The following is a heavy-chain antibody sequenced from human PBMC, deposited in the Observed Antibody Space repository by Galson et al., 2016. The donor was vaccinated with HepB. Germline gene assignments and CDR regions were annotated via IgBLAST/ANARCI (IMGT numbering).Heavy chain of an antibody. D-gene: IGHD3-10*01. CDR2: IWYDGSNK. J-gene: IGHJ4*02. CDR3: ARTPISMNRGLFYFDY. V-gene: IGHV3-33*01. CDR1: GFTFNSYG. Sequence: SLRLSCAASGFTFNSYGMHWVRQAPGKGLEWVAAIWYDGSNKQYTDSVKGRFTISRDNSRNTLYLQMNSLRGEDTALYYCARTPISMNRGLFYFDYWGQGALVTGSS.